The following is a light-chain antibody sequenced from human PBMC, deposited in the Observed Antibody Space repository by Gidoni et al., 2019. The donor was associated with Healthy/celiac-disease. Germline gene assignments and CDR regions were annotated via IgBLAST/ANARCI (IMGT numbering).Light chain of an antibody. CDR1: QDISNY. CDR2: DAS. J-gene: IGKJ5*01. Sequence: DIQMTQSPSSLSASVGDRVTIPCQASQDISNYLNWYQQKPGKAPKLLIYDASNVETGGPSRCSGSGDGTDFTFTISSLQPEDIATYYCQQYDNRVTFGQGTRLEIK. CDR3: QQYDNRVT. V-gene: IGKV1-33*01.